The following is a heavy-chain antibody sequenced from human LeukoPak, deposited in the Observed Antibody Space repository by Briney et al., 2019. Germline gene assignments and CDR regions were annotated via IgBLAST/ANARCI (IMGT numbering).Heavy chain of an antibody. D-gene: IGHD6-13*01. CDR3: ARDPHIAAAGTIFDY. V-gene: IGHV3-23*01. CDR2: VTSTGGIT. CDR1: GFTFSTYA. J-gene: IGHJ4*02. Sequence: GGSLRLSCAASGFTFSTYAMSWVRQAPGKGLEWVSTVTSTGGITYYADSVKGRFTISRDNAKNSLYLQMNSLRDEDSAVYYCARDPHIAAAGTIFDYWGQGTLVTVSS.